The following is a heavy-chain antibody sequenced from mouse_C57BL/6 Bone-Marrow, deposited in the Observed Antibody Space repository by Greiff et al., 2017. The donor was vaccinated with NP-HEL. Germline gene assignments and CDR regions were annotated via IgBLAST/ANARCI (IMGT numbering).Heavy chain of an antibody. CDR1: GYTFTSYG. D-gene: IGHD3-2*01. CDR3: AREGLTGYYFDY. CDR2: IDPSDSYT. J-gene: IGHJ2*01. Sequence: QVQLKESGAELARPGASVKLSCKASGYTFTSYGISWVKQRTGQGLEWIGEIDPSDSYTNYNQKFKGKSTLTVDKSSSTAYMQLSSLTSEDSAVYYCAREGLTGYYFDYWGQGTTLTVSS. V-gene: IGHV1-69*01.